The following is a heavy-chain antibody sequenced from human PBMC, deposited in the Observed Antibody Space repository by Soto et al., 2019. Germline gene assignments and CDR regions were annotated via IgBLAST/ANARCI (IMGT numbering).Heavy chain of an antibody. CDR2: IYDRGST. CDR1: GGSISSGACY. Sequence: QVQLQESGPGLVKPSQTLSLTCTIAGGSISSGACYWRWIRQPPEKGLEWIGHIYDRGSTYNDPSLNRRVTVTIDPSENQCSLPLRSVTAAETAVYYFARGLSGDKVDSWGQGTLVTVSS. V-gene: IGHV4-30-4*01. D-gene: IGHD1-1*01. CDR3: ARGLSGDKVDS. J-gene: IGHJ4*02.